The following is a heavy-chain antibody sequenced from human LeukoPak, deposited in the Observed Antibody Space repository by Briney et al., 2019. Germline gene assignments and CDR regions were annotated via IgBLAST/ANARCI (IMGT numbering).Heavy chain of an antibody. D-gene: IGHD2-15*01. V-gene: IGHV3-48*01. Sequence: TGGSLRLSCAASGFTFSIYGMGWVRQAPGKGLEWVAYISSSSSNTYYADSVKGRFTISRDNAKNSLYLQMNSLRAEDTALYYCARVNRMVPGYCSGGTCPGDYWGQGTLVTVSS. CDR3: ARVNRMVPGYCSGGTCPGDY. CDR1: GFTFSIYG. J-gene: IGHJ4*02. CDR2: ISSSSSNT.